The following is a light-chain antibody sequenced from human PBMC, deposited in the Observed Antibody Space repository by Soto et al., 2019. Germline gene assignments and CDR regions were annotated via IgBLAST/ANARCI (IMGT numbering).Light chain of an antibody. V-gene: IGKV3-15*01. CDR2: GAS. CDR3: QQYYSWPLT. J-gene: IGKJ3*01. Sequence: EIVMTQSPATLSVSPGERVTLSCRASQNIVNNLAWYQQKPGQGPWLLIYGASTRATGVPARFSGSGSGTEFSLTISSLQSEDFALYYCQQYYSWPLTFGPGTILDVK. CDR1: QNIVNN.